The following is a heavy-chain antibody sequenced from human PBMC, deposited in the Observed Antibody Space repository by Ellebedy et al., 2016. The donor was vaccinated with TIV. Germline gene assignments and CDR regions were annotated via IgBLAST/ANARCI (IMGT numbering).Heavy chain of an antibody. CDR2: VFPHDSDT. Sequence: GESLKISCSASGYTFSNYWIAWVRQMPGKGLEWVGIVFPHDSDTRYSPSFQGQVTISADKSISTAYLQWSSLKASDTAMYYCARHNTDDYYYGMDVWGQGTTVTVSS. D-gene: IGHD2/OR15-2a*01. V-gene: IGHV5-51*01. J-gene: IGHJ6*02. CDR3: ARHNTDDYYYGMDV. CDR1: GYTFSNYW.